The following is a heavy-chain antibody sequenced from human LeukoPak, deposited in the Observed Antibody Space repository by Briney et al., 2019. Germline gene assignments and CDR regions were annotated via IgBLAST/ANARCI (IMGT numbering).Heavy chain of an antibody. V-gene: IGHV3-23*01. CDR2: ISGSGDNR. J-gene: IGHJ4*02. D-gene: IGHD6-19*01. CDR3: AKNPLVSGTIYFDS. CDR1: EFTFSSYA. Sequence: GGSLRLSCAASEFTFSSYAMSWVRQAPGKGLEWVSSISGSGDNRNYADSVKGRFTISRDNSKSTLYLEMNSLRAEDTAIYYCAKNPLVSGTIYFDSWGQGTLLTVSS.